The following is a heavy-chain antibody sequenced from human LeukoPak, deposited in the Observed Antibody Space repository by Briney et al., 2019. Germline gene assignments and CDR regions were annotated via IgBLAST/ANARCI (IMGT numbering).Heavy chain of an antibody. CDR3: ARRGRAAGKYGGYDYYYFDC. J-gene: IGHJ4*02. Sequence: ESLSLTCTVSGGSISRYYWSWIRQPAGKGLEWIARIYISVRTNYNPPLKSRVTISVDTSKHRFSLKLSSVTAADTAVYDCARRGRAAGKYGGYDYYYFDCGGQGTLVTVSS. CDR2: IYISVRT. D-gene: IGHD5-12*01. CDR1: GGSISRYY. V-gene: IGHV4-4*07.